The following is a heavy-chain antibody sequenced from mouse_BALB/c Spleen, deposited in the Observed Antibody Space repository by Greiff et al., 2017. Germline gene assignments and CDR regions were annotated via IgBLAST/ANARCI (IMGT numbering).Heavy chain of an antibody. CDR3: ARNDYGSSYWYFDV. J-gene: IGHJ1*01. CDR2: INPYNGDT. V-gene: IGHV1-20*02. D-gene: IGHD1-1*01. Sequence: EVQLVESGPELVKPGASVKISCKASGYSFTGYFMNWVMQSHGKSLEWIGRINPYNGDTFYNQKFKGKATLTVDKSSSTAHMELRSLASEDSAVYYCARNDYGSSYWYFDVWGAGTTVTVSS. CDR1: GYSFTGYF.